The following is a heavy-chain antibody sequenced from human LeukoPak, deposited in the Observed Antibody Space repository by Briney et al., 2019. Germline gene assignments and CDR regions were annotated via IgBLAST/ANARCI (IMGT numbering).Heavy chain of an antibody. CDR1: GGSISTYY. Sequence: SETLSLTCSVSGGSISTYYWSWIRQPPGKGLEWIGYIYSIGSTNYNPSLKSRVTISVDTSKNQFSLKLSSVTAADTAVYYCAALNIATRPWCFDYWGQGALVTVSS. CDR3: AALNIATRPWCFDY. J-gene: IGHJ4*02. CDR2: IYSIGST. V-gene: IGHV4-59*01. D-gene: IGHD6-6*01.